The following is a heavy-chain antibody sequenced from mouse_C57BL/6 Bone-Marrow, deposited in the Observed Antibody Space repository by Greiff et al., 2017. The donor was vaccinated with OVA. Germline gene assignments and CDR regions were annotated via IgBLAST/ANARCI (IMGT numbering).Heavy chain of an antibody. CDR3: ARRATTVVARDAMDY. J-gene: IGHJ4*01. V-gene: IGHV5-12*01. D-gene: IGHD1-1*01. CDR2: ISNGGGST. CDR1: GFTFSDYY. Sequence: EVKLVESGGGLVQPGGSLKLSCAASGFTFSDYYMYWVRQTPEKRLEWVAYISNGGGSTYYPDTVKGRFTFSGDNAKNTLYLQRSRLKSEDTAMYYYARRATTVVARDAMDYWGQGTSVTVSS.